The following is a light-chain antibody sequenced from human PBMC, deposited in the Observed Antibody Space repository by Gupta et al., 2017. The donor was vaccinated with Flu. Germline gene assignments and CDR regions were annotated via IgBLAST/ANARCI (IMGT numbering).Light chain of an antibody. Sequence: TQSPSTLSASLGERVTITCRASQNINSWLAWHQQKPGKPPQLLIYKASILEIGAPSRFSGSGSGTEFTLTISSLQPEDSATYYCQQHNGFPLTFGGGTKVEVK. J-gene: IGKJ4*01. CDR1: QNINSW. V-gene: IGKV1-5*03. CDR3: QQHNGFPLT. CDR2: KAS.